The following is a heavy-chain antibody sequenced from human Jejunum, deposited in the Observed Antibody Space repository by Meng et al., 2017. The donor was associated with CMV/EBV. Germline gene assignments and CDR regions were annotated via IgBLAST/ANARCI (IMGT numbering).Heavy chain of an antibody. CDR1: GFTFSDYW. CDR3: ANVRLGY. J-gene: IGHJ4*02. V-gene: IGHV3-74*01. CDR2: INGDGSRT. D-gene: IGHD1-26*01. Sequence: LKISCAASGFTFSDYWIHWVRQPPGTGLVRVSSINGDGSRTSYADSVKGRFSISRDNAKNTVYVQMNSLRAEDTAVYYCANVRLGYWGQGTLVTVSS.